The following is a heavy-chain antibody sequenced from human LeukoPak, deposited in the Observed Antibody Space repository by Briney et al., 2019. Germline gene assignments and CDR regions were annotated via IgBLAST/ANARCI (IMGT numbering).Heavy chain of an antibody. CDR1: GFTFSSYS. V-gene: IGHV3-23*01. J-gene: IGHJ4*02. CDR2: IIGGGGTT. D-gene: IGHD6-13*01. Sequence: PGGSLRLSCAASGFTFSSYSMSWVRQAPGKGLEWVSAIIGGGGTTYYADSVKGRFTISRDNSKNTLYLQMNSLRAEDTAVYYCAKRAAAGTSSYYFDYWGQGTLVTVSS. CDR3: AKRAAAGTSSYYFDY.